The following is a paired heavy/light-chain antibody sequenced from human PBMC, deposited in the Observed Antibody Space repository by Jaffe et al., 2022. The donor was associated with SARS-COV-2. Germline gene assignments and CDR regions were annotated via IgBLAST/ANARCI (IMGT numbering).Heavy chain of an antibody. CDR2: IYASGST. J-gene: IGHJ5*02. V-gene: IGHV4-61*02. CDR3: AQRGDYAGFDP. CDR1: GGSVSSGGYY. Sequence: QVQLQESGPGLVEPSQTLSLTCTVSGGSVSSGGYYWNWIRQPAGKGLEWIGRIYASGSTKYNPSLESRVTISVDTSKTHFSLKLTSVTAADTAVYYCAQRGDYAGFDPWGQGTLVTVSS. D-gene: IGHD4-17*01.
Light chain of an antibody. J-gene: IGLJ3*02. V-gene: IGLV2-14*03. CDR2: DVS. Sequence: QSALTQPASVSGSPGQSITISCTGTSSDVGAYNYVSWYQHHPGKAPKLMIYDVSNRPSGVSSRFSGSKSGNTASLTISGLQAEDEADYYCSSSTSSYTWVFGGGTKLTVL. CDR3: SSSTSSYTWV. CDR1: SSDVGAYNY.